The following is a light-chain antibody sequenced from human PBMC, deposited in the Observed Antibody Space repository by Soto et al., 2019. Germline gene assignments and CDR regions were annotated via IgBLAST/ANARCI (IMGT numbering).Light chain of an antibody. CDR3: SSYTSSSTYV. Sequence: QSALTQPASVSGSPGQSITISCTGTSSDVGGYSYVSWYQQHPGKAPKLMIYDISNRPSGVSNRFSGSKSGNTASLTISGLQPEDEADYYCSSYTSSSTYVFGPGTKLTVL. CDR2: DIS. J-gene: IGLJ1*01. CDR1: SSDVGGYSY. V-gene: IGLV2-14*01.